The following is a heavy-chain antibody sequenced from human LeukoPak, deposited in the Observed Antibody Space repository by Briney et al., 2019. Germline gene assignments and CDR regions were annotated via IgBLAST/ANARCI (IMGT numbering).Heavy chain of an antibody. V-gene: IGHV3-48*04. J-gene: IGHJ4*02. CDR3: ARDANDYASPPDY. Sequence: GGSLRLSCAASGFTFSSYSMNWVRQAPGKGLQWVSHVGASSGAIFYADSVKGRFTISRDNAKNSVYLQMNSLRAEDTAVYYCARDANDYASPPDYWGQGALVTVSS. CDR2: VGASSGAI. D-gene: IGHD3-16*01. CDR1: GFTFSSYS.